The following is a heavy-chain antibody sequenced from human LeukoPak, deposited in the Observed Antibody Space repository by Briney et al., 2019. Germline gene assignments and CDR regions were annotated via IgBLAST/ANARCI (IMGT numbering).Heavy chain of an antibody. J-gene: IGHJ4*02. CDR3: AKDRPNYYGSNGHYYRRDGDY. V-gene: IGHV3-23*01. CDR2: ITSSGDGT. Sequence: GGSLRLSCAASGFTFSIYAMSWVRQAPGKGLQWVSSITSSGDGTYYADSVKGRFTISRDNSENMLYLQMNSLRVEDTAVYFCAKDRPNYYGSNGHYYRRDGDYWGQGALVTVSS. D-gene: IGHD3-22*01. CDR1: GFTFSIYA.